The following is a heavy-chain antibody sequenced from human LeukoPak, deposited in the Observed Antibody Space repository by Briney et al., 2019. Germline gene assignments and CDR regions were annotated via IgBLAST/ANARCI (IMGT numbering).Heavy chain of an antibody. CDR1: GYTLTELS. Sequence: GASVKVSCKVSGYTLTELSMHWVRQAPGKGLEWMGGFDPEDGETIYAQKFQGRVTMTRNTSISTAYMKLSSLRSEDTAVYYCARGRKVVPAANAKIYYYYMDVWGKGTTVTVSS. D-gene: IGHD2-2*01. V-gene: IGHV1-24*01. J-gene: IGHJ6*03. CDR2: FDPEDGET. CDR3: ARGRKVVPAANAKIYYYYMDV.